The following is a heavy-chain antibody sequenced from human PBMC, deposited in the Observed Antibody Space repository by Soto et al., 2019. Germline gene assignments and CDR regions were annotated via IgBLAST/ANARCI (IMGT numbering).Heavy chain of an antibody. Sequence: ASETLSLTCTVSGGSISSYYWSWIRQPPGKGLEWIGYIYYSGSTNYNPSLKSRVTISVDTSKNQFSLKLSSVTAADTAVYYCARHVYYVSYYYYGMDVCAEGTTVTVSS. CDR3: ARHVYYVSYYYYGMDV. D-gene: IGHD3-22*01. CDR1: GGSISSYY. V-gene: IGHV4-59*01. J-gene: IGHJ6*04. CDR2: IYYSGST.